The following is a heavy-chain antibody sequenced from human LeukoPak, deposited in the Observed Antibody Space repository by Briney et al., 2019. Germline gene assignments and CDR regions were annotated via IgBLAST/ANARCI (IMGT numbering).Heavy chain of an antibody. CDR3: ARTDIVVVPAARDYYYYYMDV. D-gene: IGHD2-2*01. CDR2: IYYSGST. Sequence: KPSETLSLTCTVSGGPISSYYWSWIRQPPGKGLEWIGYIYYSGSTNYNPSLKSRVTISVDTSKNQFSLKLSSVTAADTAVYYCARTDIVVVPAARDYYYYYMDVWGKGTTVTVSS. V-gene: IGHV4-59*01. CDR1: GGPISSYY. J-gene: IGHJ6*03.